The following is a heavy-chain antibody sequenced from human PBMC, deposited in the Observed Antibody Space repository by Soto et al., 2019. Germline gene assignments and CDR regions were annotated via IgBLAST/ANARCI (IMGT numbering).Heavy chain of an antibody. CDR3: AKDMETRAVYYGMDV. CDR1: GFTLDDYA. Sequence: EVQLVESGGGLVQPGSSRRLSCAAPGFTLDDYAMHWVRQAPGKGLEWVSGISWNSGSIGYADSVKGRFTISRDNAKNSLYLQMNSLRAEDTALYYCAKDMETRAVYYGMDVWGQGTTVTVSS. CDR2: ISWNSGSI. J-gene: IGHJ6*02. D-gene: IGHD1-1*01. V-gene: IGHV3-9*01.